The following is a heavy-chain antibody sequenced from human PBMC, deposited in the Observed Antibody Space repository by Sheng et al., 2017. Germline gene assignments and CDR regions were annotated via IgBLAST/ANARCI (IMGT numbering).Heavy chain of an antibody. D-gene: IGHD3-10*01. CDR3: AKADYGAGRRSYYFDY. J-gene: IGHJ4*02. Sequence: EVQLVESGGGLVQPGRSLRLSCIASGFTFDDYAMHWVRQPPGKGLEWVSGITWNSGSIEYADSVKGRLTISRDNAKNSLYLQMNSLRAEDTALYYCAKADYGAGRRSYYFDYWGQGTLVTVSS. V-gene: IGHV3-9*01. CDR1: GFTFDDYA. CDR2: ITWNSGSI.